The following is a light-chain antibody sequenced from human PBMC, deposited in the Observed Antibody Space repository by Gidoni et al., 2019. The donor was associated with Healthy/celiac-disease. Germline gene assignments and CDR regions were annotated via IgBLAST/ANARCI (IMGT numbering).Light chain of an antibody. CDR1: QSISSW. CDR2: DAS. J-gene: IGKJ1*01. V-gene: IGKV1-5*01. Sequence: GDRVTITCRASQSISSWLAWYQQKPGKAPKLLIYDASSLESGVPSRFSGRGSGTEFTLTISSLQPDDFATYYCQQYRTFGQGTKVEIK. CDR3: QQYRT.